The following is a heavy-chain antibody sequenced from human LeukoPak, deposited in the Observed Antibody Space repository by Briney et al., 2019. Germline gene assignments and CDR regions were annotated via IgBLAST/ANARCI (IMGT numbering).Heavy chain of an antibody. CDR2: IYYSGST. V-gene: IGHV4-59*01. CDR3: ARALFREYYDILTGSPWPPYYMDV. CDR1: GGSISSYY. D-gene: IGHD3-9*01. J-gene: IGHJ6*03. Sequence: PSETLSLTCTVSGGSISSYYWSWIRQPPGKGLEGIGYIYYSGSTNYNPSLKSRVTISVDTSENQFSLKLSSVTAADTAVYYSARALFREYYDILTGSPWPPYYMDVWGKGTTVTVSS.